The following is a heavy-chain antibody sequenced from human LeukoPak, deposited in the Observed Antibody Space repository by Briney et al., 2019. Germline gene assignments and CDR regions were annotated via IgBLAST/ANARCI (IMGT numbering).Heavy chain of an antibody. D-gene: IGHD3-22*01. CDR3: ARGFARRFSFILVRGFDS. CDR2: ISSSGNTI. Sequence: LTCTVSGGSISSYYWSWIRQAPGKGLEWVSYISSSGNTIYYRDSVKGRFTVSRDNTKNSLVLQMESLRADDTAVYFCARGFARRFSFILVRGFDSWGQGALVTVSS. V-gene: IGHV3-11*01. J-gene: IGHJ4*02. CDR1: GGSISSYY.